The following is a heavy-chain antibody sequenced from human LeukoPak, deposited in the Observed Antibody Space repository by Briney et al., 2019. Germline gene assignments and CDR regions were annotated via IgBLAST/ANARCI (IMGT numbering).Heavy chain of an antibody. J-gene: IGHJ6*03. V-gene: IGHV4-4*07. D-gene: IGHD3-3*01. CDR2: IYTSGRT. Sequence: SETLSLTCTVSGGSISIYYWSWIRQPAGKGLEWTGRIYTSGRTNYNPSLKSRVTMSVDTSKNPFSLKLSSVTAADTAVYYCARVESGYSFRHYYYYMDVWGKGTTVTVSS. CDR3: ARVESGYSFRHYYYYMDV. CDR1: GGSISIYY.